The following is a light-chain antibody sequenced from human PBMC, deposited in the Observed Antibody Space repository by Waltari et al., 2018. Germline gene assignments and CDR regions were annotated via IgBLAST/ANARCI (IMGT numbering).Light chain of an antibody. J-gene: IGLJ2*01. CDR3: QVWDSSSDHHVV. Sequence: SYVLTQPPSVSVAPGKTARITCGGNNIGSKSVHWYQQKPGQAPVLVIYYDSDRPSGIPERVSGSNSGNTATLTISRVEAGDEADYYCQVWDSSSDHHVVFGGGTKLTVL. V-gene: IGLV3-21*04. CDR2: YDS. CDR1: NIGSKS.